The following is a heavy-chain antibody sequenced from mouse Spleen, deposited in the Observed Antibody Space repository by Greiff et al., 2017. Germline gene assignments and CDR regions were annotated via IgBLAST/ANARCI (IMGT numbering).Heavy chain of an antibody. J-gene: IGHJ4*01. V-gene: IGHV1-50*01. CDR2: IDPSDSYT. D-gene: IGHD2-3*01. CDR3: AIYDGYPMDY. Sequence: VQLQQPGAELVKPGASVKLSCKASGYTFTSYWMQWVKQRPGQGLEWIGEIDPSDSYTNYNQKFKGKATLTVDTSSSTAYMQLSSLTSEDSAVYYCAIYDGYPMDYWGQGTSVTVSS. CDR1: GYTFTSYW.